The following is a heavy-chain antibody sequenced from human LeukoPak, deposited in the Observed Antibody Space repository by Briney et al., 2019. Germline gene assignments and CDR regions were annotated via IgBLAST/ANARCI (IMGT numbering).Heavy chain of an antibody. CDR1: GYTFNKYA. CDR2: ISGSGGST. D-gene: IGHD4-11*01. J-gene: IGHJ6*02. V-gene: IGHV3-23*01. Sequence: PGGSLRLSCAASGYTFNKYAINWVRQAPGKGLEWVSGISGSGGSTYYADSVKGRFTISRDNSKNTLYLQMNSLRAEDTAVYYCAKGGATTVDYYYYGMDVWGQGTTVTVSS. CDR3: AKGGATTVDYYYYGMDV.